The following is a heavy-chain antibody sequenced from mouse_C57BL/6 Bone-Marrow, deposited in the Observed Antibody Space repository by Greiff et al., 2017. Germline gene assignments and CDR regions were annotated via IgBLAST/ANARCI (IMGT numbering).Heavy chain of an antibody. CDR2: IHPNSGST. CDR1: GYTFTSYW. V-gene: IGHV1-64*01. Sequence: QVQLQQPGAELVKPGASVKLSCKASGYTFTSYWMHWVKQRPGQGLEWIGMIHPNSGSTNYNEKFKSKATLTVDKSSSTAYMQLSSLTSEDSAVYYCARNSSGYDYAMDYWGQGTSVTGSS. J-gene: IGHJ4*01. D-gene: IGHD3-2*02. CDR3: ARNSSGYDYAMDY.